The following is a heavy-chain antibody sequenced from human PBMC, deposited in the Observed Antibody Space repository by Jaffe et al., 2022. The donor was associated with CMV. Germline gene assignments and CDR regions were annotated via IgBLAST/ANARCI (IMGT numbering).Heavy chain of an antibody. D-gene: IGHD3-22*01. J-gene: IGHJ4*02. CDR3: AREVEDSSGFKRGVYFDY. CDR2: IYYSGST. Sequence: QVQLQESGPGLVKPSETLSLTCTVSGGSISSYYWSWIRQPPGKGLEWIGYIYYSGSTNYNPSLKSRVTISVDTSKNQFSLKLSSVTAADTAVYYCAREVEDSSGFKRGVYFDYWGQGTLVTVSS. V-gene: IGHV4-59*01. CDR1: GGSISSYY.